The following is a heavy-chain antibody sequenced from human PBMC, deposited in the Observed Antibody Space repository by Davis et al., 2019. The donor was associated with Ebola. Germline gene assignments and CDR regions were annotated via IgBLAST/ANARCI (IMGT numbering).Heavy chain of an antibody. V-gene: IGHV3-23*01. CDR2: LGTSADT. J-gene: IGHJ3*01. CDR1: GFIFRNYV. Sequence: RGSLTLSCAASGFIFRNYVMSWVRQAPGKGLEWVSTLGTSADTYYADSVKGRFTISRDNSRNTLYLQMNGLRVEDTAIYYCAKDTSNIWFDVWGQGTMVTVSS. CDR3: AKDTSNIWFDV. D-gene: IGHD1-26*01.